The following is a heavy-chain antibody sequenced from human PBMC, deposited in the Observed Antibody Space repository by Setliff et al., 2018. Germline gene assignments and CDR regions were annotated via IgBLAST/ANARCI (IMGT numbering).Heavy chain of an antibody. CDR2: IYYSGTT. D-gene: IGHD2-2*01. CDR3: ARSRTGGLVVVSAVPYYYYYMDV. CDR1: GGSISSSSYY. J-gene: IGHJ6*03. Sequence: NPSETLSLTCTVSGGSISSSSYYWGWIRQPPGKGLEWTGSIYYSGTTYYNPSLKSRVTISVDTSKNQFSLKLSSVTAADTAVYYCARSRTGGLVVVSAVPYYYYYMDVWGKGTTVTVSS. V-gene: IGHV4-39*01.